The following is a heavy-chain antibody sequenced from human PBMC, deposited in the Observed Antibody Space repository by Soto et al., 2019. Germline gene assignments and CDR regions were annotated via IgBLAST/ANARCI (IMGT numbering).Heavy chain of an antibody. CDR2: INHSGST. CDR1: GGSFSGYY. CDR3: ARVSIRGYCSGGSCYSLWFDP. D-gene: IGHD2-15*01. J-gene: IGHJ5*02. Sequence: SETLSLTCAVYGGSFSGYYWSWIRQPPGKGLEWIGEINHSGSTNYNPSLKSRVTISVDTSKNQFSLKLSSVTAADTAVYYCARVSIRGYCSGGSCYSLWFDPWGQGTLVTVSS. V-gene: IGHV4-34*01.